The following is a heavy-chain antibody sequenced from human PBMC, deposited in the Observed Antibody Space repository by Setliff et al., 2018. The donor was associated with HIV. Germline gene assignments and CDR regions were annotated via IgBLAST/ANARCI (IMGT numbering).Heavy chain of an antibody. CDR3: ARGGVYYYDSSGWSMDY. V-gene: IGHV1-69*13. D-gene: IGHD3-22*01. CDR1: GGTFSSYA. Sequence: SVKVSCKASGGTFSSYAIGWVRRAPGQGLDWMGGIIPVFGTTNYAQKFQGRVTITADESTSTAYMELSSLRSEDTAVYYCARGGVYYYDSSGWSMDYWGQGTLVTVSS. CDR2: IIPVFGTT. J-gene: IGHJ4*02.